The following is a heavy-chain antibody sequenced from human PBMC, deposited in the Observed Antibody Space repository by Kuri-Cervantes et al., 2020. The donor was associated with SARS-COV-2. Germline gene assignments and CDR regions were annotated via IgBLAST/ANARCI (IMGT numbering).Heavy chain of an antibody. CDR3: ARDSGMIVVVIGAFDI. CDR2: ISYDGSNK. V-gene: IGHV3-30-3*01. J-gene: IGHJ3*02. CDR1: GFTFSSYA. Sequence: GESLKISCAASGFTFSSYAMHWVRQAPGKGLEWVAVISYDGSNKYYADSVKGRFTISRDNSKNTLYLQMNSLRAEDTAVYYCARDSGMIVVVIGAFDIWAKGQGSPSPQ. D-gene: IGHD3-22*01.